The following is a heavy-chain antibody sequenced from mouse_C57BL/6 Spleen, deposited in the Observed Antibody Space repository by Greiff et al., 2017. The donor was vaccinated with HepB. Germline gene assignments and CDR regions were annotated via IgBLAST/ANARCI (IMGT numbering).Heavy chain of an antibody. D-gene: IGHD1-1*01. Sequence: VQLQQSGPELVKPGASVKISCKASGYAFSSSWMNWVKQRPGKGLEWIGRIYPGDGDTNYNGKFKGKATLTADKSSSTAYMQLSSLTSEDSAVYFCARGDGSSFWGQGTTLTVSS. CDR2: IYPGDGDT. CDR1: GYAFSSSW. V-gene: IGHV1-82*01. J-gene: IGHJ2*01. CDR3: ARGDGSSF.